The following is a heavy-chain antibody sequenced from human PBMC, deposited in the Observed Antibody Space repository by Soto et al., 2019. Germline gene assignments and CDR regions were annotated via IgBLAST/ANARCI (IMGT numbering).Heavy chain of an antibody. CDR1: GFTFSKYG. V-gene: IGHV3-33*01. Sequence: VQLVESGGGMVQPGTSLRLSCAASGFTFSKYGMHWVRQAPGKGLEWVALIWNDGIRKVYVDSVKGRFTISRDNSKNTLDLQMNNLRDEYTAVYYCARDDDNDANALDYWGPGTLVTASS. CDR2: IWNDGIRK. J-gene: IGHJ4*02. CDR3: ARDDDNDANALDY.